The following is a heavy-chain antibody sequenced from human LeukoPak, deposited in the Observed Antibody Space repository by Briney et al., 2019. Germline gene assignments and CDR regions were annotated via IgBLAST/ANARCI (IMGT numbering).Heavy chain of an antibody. V-gene: IGHV1-69*05. CDR2: IIPIFGTA. J-gene: IGHJ5*02. D-gene: IGHD6-13*01. CDR3: AREERAAAGTWLFDP. Sequence: GSSVKVSCKASGGTFSSYAISWARQAPGQGLEWMGGIIPIFGTANYAQKFQGRVMITTDESTSTAYMELSSLRSEDTAVYYCAREERAAAGTWLFDPWGQGTLVTVSS. CDR1: GGTFSSYA.